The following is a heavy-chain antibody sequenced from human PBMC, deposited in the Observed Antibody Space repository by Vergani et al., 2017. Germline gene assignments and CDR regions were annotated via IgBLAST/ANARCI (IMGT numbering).Heavy chain of an antibody. D-gene: IGHD6-13*01. J-gene: IGHJ5*02. CDR1: GFTFSSYA. Sequence: EVQLLESGGGLVQRGGSLRLSCAASGFTFSSYAMSWVRQAPGKGLEWVSGISGSGGSTYYADSVKGRFTISRDNSKNTLYLQMNSLRAEDTAVYYCAKDRGGKEKGIAAAGSWFDPWGQGTLVTVSS. V-gene: IGHV3-23*01. CDR2: ISGSGGST. CDR3: AKDRGGKEKGIAAAGSWFDP.